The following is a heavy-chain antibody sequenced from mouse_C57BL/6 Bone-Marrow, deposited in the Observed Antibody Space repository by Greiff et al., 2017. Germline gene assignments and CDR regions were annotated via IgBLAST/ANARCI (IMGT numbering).Heavy chain of an antibody. D-gene: IGHD2-5*01. Sequence: EVQGVESGAELVKPGASVKLSCTASGFNIKDYYMHWVKQRTEQGLEWIGRIDPEDGETKYAPKFQGQATITADTSSNTAYLQLSSLTSEDTAVYYCARLNYSNDYFDYWGQGTTLTVSS. CDR1: GFNIKDYY. V-gene: IGHV14-2*01. CDR3: ARLNYSNDYFDY. J-gene: IGHJ2*01. CDR2: IDPEDGET.